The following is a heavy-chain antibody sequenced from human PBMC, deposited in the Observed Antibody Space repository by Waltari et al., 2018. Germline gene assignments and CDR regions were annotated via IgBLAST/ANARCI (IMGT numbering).Heavy chain of an antibody. D-gene: IGHD1-26*01. J-gene: IGHJ4*01. CDR1: GFPFRNYE. CDR3: ARGEGGANEY. Sequence: EVQLVESGGRLVQPGGSVRLLCAASGFPFRNYEMNWVRQAPGKGLEWLSYISSGASTIFYADSVKGRFTISRDNAKNSVYLEMNSLRADDTAMYYCARGEGGANEYWGQGTLVTVSS. V-gene: IGHV3-48*03. CDR2: ISSGASTI.